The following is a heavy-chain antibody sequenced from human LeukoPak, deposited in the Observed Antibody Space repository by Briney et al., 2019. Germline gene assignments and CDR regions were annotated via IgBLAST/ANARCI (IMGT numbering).Heavy chain of an antibody. Sequence: GRSLRLSCVGSGFIFRSYAVTWVRQAPGKGLEWVSSITANGDRIYYDDSVKGRFTISRDNSKNTLFLQMSSLRAEDTAVYYCATFGVIVRNNYLDYWGQGALVTVSS. CDR1: GFIFRSYA. CDR3: ATFGVIVRNNYLDY. D-gene: IGHD3-3*01. CDR2: ITANGDRI. V-gene: IGHV3-23*01. J-gene: IGHJ4*02.